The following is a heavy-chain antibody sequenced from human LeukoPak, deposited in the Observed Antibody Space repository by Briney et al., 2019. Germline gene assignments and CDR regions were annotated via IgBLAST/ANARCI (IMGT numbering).Heavy chain of an antibody. CDR1: GFTFSSHN. V-gene: IGHV3-30-3*01. J-gene: IGHJ4*02. Sequence: PGGSLRLSRAASGFTFSSHNMHWVRRAPGKGLEWGAVISYDGSNHFYAETVRGRFTISRDNSRNTLFLQMSSLSPEDTAVYYCVRPYVSSGSYFFDFWGQGTLVTVSS. CDR3: VRPYVSSGSYFFDF. D-gene: IGHD1-26*01. CDR2: ISYDGSNH.